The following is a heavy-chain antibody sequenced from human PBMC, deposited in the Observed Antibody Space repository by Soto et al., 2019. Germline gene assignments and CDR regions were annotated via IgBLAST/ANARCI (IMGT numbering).Heavy chain of an antibody. CDR2: ISAYNGNT. Sequence: ASVKVSCKASGYTFTSYGISWVRQAPGQGLEWMGWISAYNGNTNYAQKLQGRVTMTTDTSTSTAYMELRSLRSGDTAVYYCARVAREAYDYVWGSYRGSFDYWGQGTLVTVSS. CDR1: GYTFTSYG. J-gene: IGHJ4*02. D-gene: IGHD3-16*02. V-gene: IGHV1-18*01. CDR3: ARVAREAYDYVWGSYRGSFDY.